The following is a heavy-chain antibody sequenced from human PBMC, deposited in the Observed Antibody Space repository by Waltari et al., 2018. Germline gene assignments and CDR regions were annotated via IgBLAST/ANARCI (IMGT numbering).Heavy chain of an antibody. Sequence: QEQLVQSGAEVKKPGASVMVSCTASGYTFTGFYMHWVRQAPGQGLEWMGWINPQSGGIGYAEDFQGRVTMTRDTSISTVYMELNRLTSDDTALYYCVRVGDRGLRNAFHIWGQGTMVTVSS. CDR1: GYTFTGFY. V-gene: IGHV1-2*02. CDR3: VRVGDRGLRNAFHI. CDR2: INPQSGGI. D-gene: IGHD3-16*01. J-gene: IGHJ3*02.